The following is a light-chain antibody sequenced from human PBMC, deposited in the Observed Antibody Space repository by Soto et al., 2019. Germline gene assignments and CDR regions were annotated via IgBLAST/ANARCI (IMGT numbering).Light chain of an antibody. CDR3: MQVVQTPPIT. V-gene: IGKV2-28*01. Sequence: DIVMTQSPLSLPVTPGEPASISCRSSQSLLHSNGYNYLDWYLQKPGQSPQLLIYLGSNRASGVPDRFSGSGSGTDFTLKISRVEAADVGVYYCMQVVQTPPITFGQGTRLEIK. CDR2: LGS. CDR1: QSLLHSNGYNY. J-gene: IGKJ5*01.